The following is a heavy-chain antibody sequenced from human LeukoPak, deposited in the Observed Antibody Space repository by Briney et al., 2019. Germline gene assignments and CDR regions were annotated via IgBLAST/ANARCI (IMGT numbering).Heavy chain of an antibody. Sequence: PGGSLRLSCAASGFTFTSDSMKWVRQARGKWREWVSYISSTSNTIYYADSVKGRFTISRDNAKNSVYLQMNSLRDEDTAVYYCARRYSGNYWDYWGQGTLVTVSS. CDR2: ISSTSNTI. CDR1: GFTFTSDS. CDR3: ARRYSGNYWDY. J-gene: IGHJ4*02. V-gene: IGHV3-48*02. D-gene: IGHD1-26*01.